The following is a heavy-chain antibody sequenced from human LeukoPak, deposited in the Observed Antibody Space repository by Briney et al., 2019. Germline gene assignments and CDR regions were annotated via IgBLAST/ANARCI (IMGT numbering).Heavy chain of an antibody. CDR1: EFTFTRYD. CDR3: ARCLWFGELVIDY. V-gene: IGHV1-8*01. Sequence: ASVKVSCKASEFTFTRYDINWVRQAPGQGLEWMGSINANTGDTAYAQKFQGRVAMTRSTSISTAYMELSSLKPEDTAVYYCARCLWFGELVIDYWGQGTLVTISS. CDR2: INANTGDT. J-gene: IGHJ4*02. D-gene: IGHD3-10*01.